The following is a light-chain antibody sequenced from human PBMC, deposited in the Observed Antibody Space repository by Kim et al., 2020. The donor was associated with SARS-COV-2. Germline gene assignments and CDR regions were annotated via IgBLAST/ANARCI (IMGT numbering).Light chain of an antibody. Sequence: QAVVTQEPSLTVSPGGTVTLTCASGSGAVTSAYYPNWFQQKPGQAPRPLIFSTTKKHSWTPARFSGSLLGGKAALTLSEVQPEDEAEYYCLLYYGGAQSWVFGGGTQLTVL. CDR2: STT. CDR3: LLYYGGAQSWV. CDR1: SGAVTSAYY. V-gene: IGLV7-43*01. J-gene: IGLJ3*02.